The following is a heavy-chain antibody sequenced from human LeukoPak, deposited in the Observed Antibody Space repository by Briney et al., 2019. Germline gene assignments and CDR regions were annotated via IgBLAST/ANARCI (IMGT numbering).Heavy chain of an antibody. CDR2: ISGSGGKT. J-gene: IGHJ4*02. Sequence: GGSLRLSCAASGFTFSSYAMSWVRQAPGKGLEWVSVISGSGGKTYYADFVKGRFTISRDNSKNTLYLQMNSLRAEDTAVYYCAKGPIEAAANGLYFDYWGRGTLVTVSS. CDR3: AKGPIEAAANGLYFDY. D-gene: IGHD6-13*01. V-gene: IGHV3-23*01. CDR1: GFTFSSYA.